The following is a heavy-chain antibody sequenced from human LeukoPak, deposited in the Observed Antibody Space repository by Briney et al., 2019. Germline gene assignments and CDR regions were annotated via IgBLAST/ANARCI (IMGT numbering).Heavy chain of an antibody. J-gene: IGHJ4*02. Sequence: GGSLRLSCAASGFTFSSYAMHWVRQAPGKGLEWMAFMRSDGSDEHYADSVKGRFTISRDNSHNTLYLQMNSLHSEDTAVYYCAKDLGLQVGASPFDYWGQGTLVTVSS. CDR3: AKDLGLQVGASPFDY. CDR2: MRSDGSDE. D-gene: IGHD1-26*01. CDR1: GFTFSSYA. V-gene: IGHV3-30*02.